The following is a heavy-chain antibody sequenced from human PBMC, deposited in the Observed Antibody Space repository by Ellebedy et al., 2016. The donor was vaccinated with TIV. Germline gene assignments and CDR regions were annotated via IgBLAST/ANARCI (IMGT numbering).Heavy chain of an antibody. CDR1: GFSVSHNF. D-gene: IGHD1-1*01. J-gene: IGHJ4*02. CDR2: IYSGGST. V-gene: IGHV3-53*01. CDR3: ARKTDTTGSGDY. Sequence: GESLKISCAASGFSVSHNFMTWVRQAQGKGLEWVSLIYSGGSTSYADSVKGRFTISRDNSRNTLYLQMNSLRAEDTAVYYCARKTDTTGSGDYWGQGTLVTVSS.